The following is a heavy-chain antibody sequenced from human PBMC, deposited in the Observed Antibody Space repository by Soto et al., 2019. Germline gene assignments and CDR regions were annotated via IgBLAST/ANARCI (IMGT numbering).Heavy chain of an antibody. CDR2: ISGSGGTA. J-gene: IGHJ4*02. Sequence: PLRLRWAASGFTLTTYAMSWVRQTPGKGLEWVSSISGSGGTAYNVDSVKGRFTISRDNSKNTMYLQMNSLRAEDTALYYCAKARHYDFLPAFGPVFDCWGKGTPVTVSS. V-gene: IGHV3-23*01. CDR1: GFTLTTYA. D-gene: IGHD3-3*01. CDR3: AKARHYDFLPAFGPVFDC.